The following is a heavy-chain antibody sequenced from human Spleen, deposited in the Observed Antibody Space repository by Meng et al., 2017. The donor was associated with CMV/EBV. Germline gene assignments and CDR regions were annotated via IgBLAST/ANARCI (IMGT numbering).Heavy chain of an antibody. Sequence: KASGYTFTTYPMNWVRQATGQGLEWMGWMNPNSGNTGYAQKFQGRVTMTRNTSISTAYMELSSLRSEDTAVYYCARGNYGSGSSLDYWGQGTLVTVSS. V-gene: IGHV1-8*02. J-gene: IGHJ4*02. CDR2: MNPNSGNT. D-gene: IGHD3-10*01. CDR1: GYTFTTYP. CDR3: ARGNYGSGSSLDY.